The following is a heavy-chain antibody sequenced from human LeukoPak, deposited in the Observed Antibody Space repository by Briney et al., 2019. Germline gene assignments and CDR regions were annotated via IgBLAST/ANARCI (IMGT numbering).Heavy chain of an antibody. CDR2: INHSGST. Sequence: PSETLSLTCTVSGGSIGNYYWTWIRQPPGKGLEWIGEINHSGSTNYNPSLKSRVTISVDTSKNQFSLKLSSVTAADTAVYYCARGGSYPPWFDPWGQGTLVTVSS. J-gene: IGHJ5*02. CDR1: GGSIGNYY. V-gene: IGHV4-34*01. CDR3: ARGGSYPPWFDP. D-gene: IGHD3-16*02.